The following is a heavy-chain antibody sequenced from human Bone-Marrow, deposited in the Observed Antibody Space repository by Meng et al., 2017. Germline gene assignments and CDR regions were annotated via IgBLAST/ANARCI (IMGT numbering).Heavy chain of an antibody. CDR3: SKDRAYDFWSGAHAFDI. Sequence: SLKTPCAASGFTFDDCAMHWVRQAPGKGLEWVSGINWNSGSIGYADSVKRRFTISRDNAQNSLYLQMNSLRADDMALYYCSKDRAYDFWSGAHAFDIWGQGTMVTVSS. J-gene: IGHJ3*02. CDR1: GFTFDDCA. CDR2: INWNSGSI. D-gene: IGHD3-3*01. V-gene: IGHV3-9*03.